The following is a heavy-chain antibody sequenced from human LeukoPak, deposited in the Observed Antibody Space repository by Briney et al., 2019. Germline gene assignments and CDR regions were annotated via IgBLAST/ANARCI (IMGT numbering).Heavy chain of an antibody. CDR3: ARLVWIVGAPY. Sequence: SETLSLTCTVSGGSISSYYWGWIRQPPGKGLEWIGSIYYSGSTYYNPSLKSRVTISVDTSKNQFSLKLSSVTAADTAVYYCARLVWIVGAPYWGQGTLVTVSS. V-gene: IGHV4-39*01. CDR2: IYYSGST. CDR1: GGSISSYY. D-gene: IGHD1-26*01. J-gene: IGHJ4*02.